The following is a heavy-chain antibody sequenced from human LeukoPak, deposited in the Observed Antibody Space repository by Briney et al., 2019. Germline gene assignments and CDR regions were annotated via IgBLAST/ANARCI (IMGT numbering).Heavy chain of an antibody. J-gene: IGHJ4*02. D-gene: IGHD6-6*01. CDR1: GFTFSSYA. CDR2: ISSSGGAT. CDR3: AKVRGYSSSSTPIDH. Sequence: GGSLRLSCAASGFTFSSYAMSWVRQAPGKGLEWVSAISSSGGATYYADSVKGRFTISGDNSKNTLYLQMNSLRAEDTAVYYCAKVRGYSSSSTPIDHWGQGTLVTVSS. V-gene: IGHV3-23*01.